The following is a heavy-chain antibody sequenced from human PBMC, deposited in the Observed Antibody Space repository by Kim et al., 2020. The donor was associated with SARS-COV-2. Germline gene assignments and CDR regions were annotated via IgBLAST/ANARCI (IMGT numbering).Heavy chain of an antibody. CDR2: INPNGGST. CDR1: GYTFTSYY. J-gene: IGHJ4*02. D-gene: IGHD6-19*01. CDR3: ARETISVAGTDFDF. Sequence: ASVKVSCKASGYTFTSYYMHWVRQAPGQGLEWMGWINPNGGSTNYAQKFQGRVTMTRDTSISTAYMELSSLRSDDTAVYYCARETISVAGTDFDFWGQGTLVTVSS. V-gene: IGHV1-2*02.